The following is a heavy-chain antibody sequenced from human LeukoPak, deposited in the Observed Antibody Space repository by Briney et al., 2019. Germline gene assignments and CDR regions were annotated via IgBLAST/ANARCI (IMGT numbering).Heavy chain of an antibody. Sequence: PGGSLRLSCAASGFTFSSYAMSWVRQAPGKGLEWVSAISGSGGSTYYADSVKGRFTISRDNSKNTLYLQMNSLRAEDTAVYYCAKALGSARLQKECAFDIWGQGTMVTVSS. J-gene: IGHJ3*02. D-gene: IGHD6-6*01. V-gene: IGHV3-23*01. CDR2: ISGSGGST. CDR3: AKALGSARLQKECAFDI. CDR1: GFTFSSYA.